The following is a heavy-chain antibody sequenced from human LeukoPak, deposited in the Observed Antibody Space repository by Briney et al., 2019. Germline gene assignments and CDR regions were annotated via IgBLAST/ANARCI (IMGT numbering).Heavy chain of an antibody. J-gene: IGHJ4*02. V-gene: IGHV3-23*01. CDR1: GFTFSSYA. CDR3: AKAPQGPTIFDY. D-gene: IGHD1-26*01. CDR2: ISTSGGDT. Sequence: GGSLRLSCAASGFTFSSYAMTWVRQAPGKGLEWVSAISTSGGDTLYADSVKGRFTISRDNSKNTLYLQMNSLRAEDTAVYYCAKAPQGPTIFDYWGQGTLVTVSS.